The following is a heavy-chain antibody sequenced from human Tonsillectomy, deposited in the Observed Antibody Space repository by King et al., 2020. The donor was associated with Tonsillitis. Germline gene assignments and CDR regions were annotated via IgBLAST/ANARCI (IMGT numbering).Heavy chain of an antibody. D-gene: IGHD3-3*01. Sequence: VQLVESGDEVKKPGASVKVSCKASGYTFTSYYMHWVRQAPGQGLEWMGIINPSGGSTSYAQKFQGRVTMTRDTSTSTVYMELSSLRSEDTAVYYCARRYYDFWSGYYDKDYFDYWGQGTLVTVSS. CDR3: ARRYYDFWSGYYDKDYFDY. V-gene: IGHV1-46*03. J-gene: IGHJ4*02. CDR2: INPSGGST. CDR1: GYTFTSYY.